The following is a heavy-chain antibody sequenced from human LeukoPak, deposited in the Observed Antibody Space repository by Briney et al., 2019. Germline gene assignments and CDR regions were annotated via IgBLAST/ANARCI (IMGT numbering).Heavy chain of an antibody. CDR3: ARDRDYYYGMDV. J-gene: IGHJ6*02. CDR2: INHSGST. Sequence: SETLSLTCAVYGGSFSGYYWSWIRQPPGKGLEWIGEINHSGSTNYNPSLKSRVTISVDTSKNQFSLKLSSVTAADTAVYYCARDRDYYYGMDVWGQGTTVTVSS. V-gene: IGHV4-34*01. CDR1: GGSFSGYY.